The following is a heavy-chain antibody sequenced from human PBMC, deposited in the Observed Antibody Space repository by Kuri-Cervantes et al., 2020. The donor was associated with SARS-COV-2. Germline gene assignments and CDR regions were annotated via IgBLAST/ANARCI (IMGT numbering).Heavy chain of an antibody. Sequence: LSLTCAASGFTFSSYSMNWVRQAPGKGLEWVSSISSSSSYIYYADSVKGRFTISRDNAKNSLYLQMNSLSAEDTAVYYCARDPPGTVSWYYYMDVWGKGTTVTVSS. CDR3: ARDPPGTVSWYYYMDV. CDR1: GFTFSSYS. CDR2: ISSSSSYI. V-gene: IGHV3-21*01. J-gene: IGHJ6*03. D-gene: IGHD4-17*01.